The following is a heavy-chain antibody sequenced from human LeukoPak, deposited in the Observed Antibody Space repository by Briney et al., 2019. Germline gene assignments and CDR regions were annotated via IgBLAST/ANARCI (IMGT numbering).Heavy chain of an antibody. Sequence: ASVKVSCKASGYTFTSYGISWVRQAPGQGLEWMGWISAYNGNTNYAQKLQGRVTMTTDTSTSTAYMELRSLRSDDTAVYYCARAPAQLRYFDWLLYEGAFDIWGQGTMVTVSS. V-gene: IGHV1-18*01. CDR1: GYTFTSYG. J-gene: IGHJ3*02. CDR2: ISAYNGNT. CDR3: ARAPAQLRYFDWLLYEGAFDI. D-gene: IGHD3-9*01.